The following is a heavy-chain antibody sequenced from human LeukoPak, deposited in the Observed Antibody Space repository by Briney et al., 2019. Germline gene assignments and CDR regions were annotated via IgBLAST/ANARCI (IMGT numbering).Heavy chain of an antibody. CDR3: ARGPHCSSTSCYFYFDY. V-gene: IGHV4-39*07. CDR2: IYYSGST. J-gene: IGHJ4*02. Sequence: SETLSLTCTVSGGSISSSSYYWGWIRQPPGKGLEWIGSIYYSGSTYYNPSLKSRVTISVDTSKNQFSLKLSSVTAADTAVYYCARGPHCSSTSCYFYFDYWGQGTLVTVSS. CDR1: GGSISSSSYY. D-gene: IGHD2-2*01.